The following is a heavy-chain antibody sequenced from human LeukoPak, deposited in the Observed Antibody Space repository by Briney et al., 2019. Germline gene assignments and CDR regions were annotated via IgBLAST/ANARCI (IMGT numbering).Heavy chain of an antibody. CDR2: ISGGGETT. V-gene: IGHV3-23*01. CDR3: AKQGGGSGSTNYFDY. D-gene: IGHD3-10*01. J-gene: IGHJ4*02. CDR1: GFTFNNYA. Sequence: GGSLRLSCAASGFTFNNYAMNWVRQAPGKGLEWVSSISGGGETTYYADSAKGRFTISRDNSQNTLYLQMNSLRAEDTAVYYCAKQGGGSGSTNYFDYWGQGTLVTVSS.